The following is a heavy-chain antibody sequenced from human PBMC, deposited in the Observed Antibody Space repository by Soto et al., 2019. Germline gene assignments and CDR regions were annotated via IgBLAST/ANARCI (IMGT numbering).Heavy chain of an antibody. CDR2: IIPIFGIQ. CDR1: GDTFSRYS. CDR3: AREDRDRETGLVPAAIDGMDV. J-gene: IGHJ6*02. V-gene: IGHV1-69*08. Sequence: QVQLVQSGAEVKKPGSSVKVSCKASGDTFSRYSITWVRQAPGHGLEWIGRIIPIFGIQTYAQKFQGRVTCSAADATREAYMELGSRRSDDTAVYYCAREDRDRETGLVPAAIDGMDVWGQGTTVTVSS. D-gene: IGHD2-2*01.